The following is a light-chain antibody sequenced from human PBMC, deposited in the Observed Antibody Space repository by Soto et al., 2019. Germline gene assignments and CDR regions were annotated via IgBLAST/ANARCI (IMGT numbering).Light chain of an antibody. CDR1: QSVSSY. CDR2: DAS. CDR3: QQNGNLQAT. V-gene: IGKV3-11*01. Sequence: IVSAHYHATLRLYPGRGVTPSCRASQSVSSYLAWYQQKPGQAPRLLIYDASNRATGIPARFSGSGSGTDFTLTISSLEPEDSAVYYCQQNGNLQATCCQGAKVDIK. J-gene: IGKJ1*01.